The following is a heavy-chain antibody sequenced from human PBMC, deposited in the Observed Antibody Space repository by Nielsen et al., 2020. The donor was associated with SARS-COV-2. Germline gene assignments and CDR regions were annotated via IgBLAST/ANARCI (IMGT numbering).Heavy chain of an antibody. CDR1: GYTFTSYD. Sequence: ASVKASCKASGYTFTSYDINWVRQATGQGLEWMGRINPNSGGTNYAQKFQGRVTMTRDTSISTAYMELSRLRSDDTAVYYCARARSGNYPDYWGQGTLVTVSS. J-gene: IGHJ4*02. CDR2: INPNSGGT. V-gene: IGHV1-2*06. CDR3: ARARSGNYPDY.